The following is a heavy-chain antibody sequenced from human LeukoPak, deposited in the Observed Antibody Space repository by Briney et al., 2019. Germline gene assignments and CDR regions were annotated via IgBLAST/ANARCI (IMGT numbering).Heavy chain of an antibody. CDR3: AKRPYGSGSYYVASYFDY. J-gene: IGHJ4*02. D-gene: IGHD3-10*01. CDR1: GFTFSSYA. V-gene: IGHV3-23*01. CDR2: ISGSGGST. Sequence: PGGSLRLSCAASGFTFSSYAMSWVRQAPGKGLEWVSAISGSGGSTYYADSVKGRFTISRDNSKNTLYLQMNSLRAEDTAVYYCAKRPYGSGSYYVASYFDYWGQGTLVTVSS.